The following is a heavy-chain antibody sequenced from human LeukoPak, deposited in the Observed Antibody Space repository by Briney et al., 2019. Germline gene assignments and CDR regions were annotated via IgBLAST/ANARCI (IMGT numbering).Heavy chain of an antibody. CDR2: ISWNSGSI. Sequence: GGSLRLSCAASGFTFDDYAMHWVRHAPGKGLEWVSGISWNSGSIGYADSVKGRFTISRDNAKNSLYLQMNSLRAEDTALYYCAKWYNDFWSGYYQLWGQGTLVTVSS. D-gene: IGHD3-3*01. J-gene: IGHJ4*02. V-gene: IGHV3-9*01. CDR3: AKWYNDFWSGYYQL. CDR1: GFTFDDYA.